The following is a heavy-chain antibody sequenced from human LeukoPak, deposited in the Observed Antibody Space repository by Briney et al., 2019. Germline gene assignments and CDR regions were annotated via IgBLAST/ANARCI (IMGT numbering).Heavy chain of an antibody. Sequence: ASVRVSCKASGYTFTSYGISWVRQAPGQGLEWMGWISAYNGNTNYAQKLQGRVTMTTDTSTSTAYMELRSLRSDDTAVYYCARDVSASESGWYDNWGQGTLVTVSS. CDR2: ISAYNGNT. CDR3: ARDVSASESGWYDN. J-gene: IGHJ5*02. D-gene: IGHD3-3*01. V-gene: IGHV1-18*01. CDR1: GYTFTSYG.